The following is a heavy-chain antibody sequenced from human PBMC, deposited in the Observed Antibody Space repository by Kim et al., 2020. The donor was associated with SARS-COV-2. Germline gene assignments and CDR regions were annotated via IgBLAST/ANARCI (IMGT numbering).Heavy chain of an antibody. D-gene: IGHD3-10*01. CDR1: GFTFSNAW. Sequence: GGSLRLSCAASGFTFSNAWMSWVRQAPGKGLEWVGRIKSKTDGGTTDYAAPVKGRFTISRDDSKNTLYLQMNSLKTEDTAVYYCTTGPITMVRGVIIFYYYGMYVWGQGTTVTVSS. CDR2: IKSKTDGGTT. V-gene: IGHV3-15*01. J-gene: IGHJ6*02. CDR3: TTGPITMVRGVIIFYYYGMYV.